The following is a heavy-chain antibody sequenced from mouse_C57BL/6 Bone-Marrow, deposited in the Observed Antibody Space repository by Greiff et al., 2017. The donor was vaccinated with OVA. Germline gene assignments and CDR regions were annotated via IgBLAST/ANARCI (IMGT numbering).Heavy chain of an antibody. CDR3: ARIYDGYPAWFAY. CDR2: INPNNGGT. V-gene: IGHV1-26*01. CDR1: GYTFTDYY. Sequence: EVQLQQSGPELVKPGASVKISCKASGYTFTDYYMNWVKQSHGKSLEWIGDINPNNGGTSYNQKFKGKATLTVDKSSSTAYMELRSLTSEDSAVYYCARIYDGYPAWFAYWGQGTLVTVSA. J-gene: IGHJ3*01. D-gene: IGHD2-3*01.